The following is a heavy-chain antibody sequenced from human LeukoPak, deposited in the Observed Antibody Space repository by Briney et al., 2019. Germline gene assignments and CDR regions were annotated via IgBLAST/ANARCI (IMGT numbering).Heavy chain of an antibody. CDR3: ARVDTMVRGVIQRYYFDY. V-gene: IGHV4-59*01. J-gene: IGHJ4*02. D-gene: IGHD3-10*01. CDR1: GGSISSYY. CDR2: IYYSGST. Sequence: SETLSLTCTVSGGSISSYYWSWIRQPPGKGLEWIGYIYYSGSTNYNPSLKSRVTISVDTSKNQFSLKLSSVTAADTAVYYCARVDTMVRGVIQRYYFDYWGQGTLVTVSS.